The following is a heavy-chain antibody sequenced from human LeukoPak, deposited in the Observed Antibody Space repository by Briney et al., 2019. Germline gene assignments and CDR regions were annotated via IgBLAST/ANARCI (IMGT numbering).Heavy chain of an antibody. CDR2: MYHSGAT. CDR1: GHSIISGSY. D-gene: IGHD3-3*01. Sequence: PSETLSLTCTVSGHSIISGSYWGWIRQPPGKGLEWIGSMYHSGATYYNPSLKSRVTISVDTSKNQFSLKLSSVTAADTAVYYCARVGNPLVTVFAWFDPWGQGTLVTVSS. V-gene: IGHV4-38-2*02. CDR3: ARVGNPLVTVFAWFDP. J-gene: IGHJ5*02.